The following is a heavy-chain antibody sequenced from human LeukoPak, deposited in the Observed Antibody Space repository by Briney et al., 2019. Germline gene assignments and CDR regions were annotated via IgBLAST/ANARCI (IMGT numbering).Heavy chain of an antibody. CDR3: ARDLSGYSDY. CDR1: GFTFSSYT. Sequence: GGSLRLSCAASGFTFSSYTMNWVRQAPGKGLEWVSSISSSSSYIYYADSVKGRFTISRDTAKNTLYLEMNSLGAEDTAVYYCARDLSGYSDYWGQGTLVTVSS. V-gene: IGHV3-21*01. D-gene: IGHD2-15*01. CDR2: ISSSSSYI. J-gene: IGHJ4*02.